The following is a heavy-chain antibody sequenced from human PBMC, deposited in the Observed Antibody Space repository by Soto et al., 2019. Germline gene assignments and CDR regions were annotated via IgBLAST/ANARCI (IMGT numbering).Heavy chain of an antibody. CDR3: GRGIFTMIVGGGRDDAFDI. Sequence: SETLSLTCAVSGGSVSSSNWWTWVRQPPGKGLEWIGEIYHSGSTNYNPSLKSRVTISVDKSKNQFSLKLSSVTAADTAVYYCGRGIFTMIVGGGRDDAFDIWGQGIRVTVAS. D-gene: IGHD3-22*01. CDR2: IYHSGST. V-gene: IGHV4-4*02. J-gene: IGHJ3*02. CDR1: GGSVSSSNW.